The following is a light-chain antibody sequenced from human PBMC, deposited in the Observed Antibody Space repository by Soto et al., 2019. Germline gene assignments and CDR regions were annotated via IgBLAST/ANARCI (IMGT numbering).Light chain of an antibody. CDR2: AAS. V-gene: IGKV3-20*01. J-gene: IGKJ2*01. CDR3: QQYGVSPYT. Sequence: ESVLTQSPGTLSLSPGERATLSCRVSQTVSNGYLAWYQQKPGQAPSLLIFAASSRATGIPDRFSGSVSGTDFTLTISRLEPEDFAVYHGQQYGVSPYTFGQGTKLEIK. CDR1: QTVSNGY.